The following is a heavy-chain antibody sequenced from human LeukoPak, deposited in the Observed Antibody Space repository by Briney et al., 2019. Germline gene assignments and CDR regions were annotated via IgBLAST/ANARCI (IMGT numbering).Heavy chain of an antibody. CDR1: GFTFSSYA. Sequence: GGSLRLSCAASGFTFSSYAMHWVRQAPGKGLEWVAVISYDGSNKYYADSVKGRFTISRDNSKNTLYLQMNSLRAEDTAVYYCARENLVGATTHYYYGMDVWGQGTTVTVSS. D-gene: IGHD1-26*01. J-gene: IGHJ6*02. V-gene: IGHV3-30-3*01. CDR3: ARENLVGATTHYYYGMDV. CDR2: ISYDGSNK.